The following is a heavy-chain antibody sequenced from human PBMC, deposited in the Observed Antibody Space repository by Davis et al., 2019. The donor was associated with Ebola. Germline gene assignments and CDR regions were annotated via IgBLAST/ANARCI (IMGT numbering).Heavy chain of an antibody. CDR3: ASPHQIRDKNYFDL. CDR1: GASFSDYF. Sequence: PSDTLSLTCGLYGASFSDYFWSWFRQTPGKGLEWIGEINHRGRTYYNPSLRSRVPISIDTSGNHFSLMLRSVTAADTAMYYCASPHQIRDKNYFDLWGQGTRVTVSS. V-gene: IGHV4-34*01. D-gene: IGHD2-2*01. CDR2: INHRGRT. J-gene: IGHJ4*02.